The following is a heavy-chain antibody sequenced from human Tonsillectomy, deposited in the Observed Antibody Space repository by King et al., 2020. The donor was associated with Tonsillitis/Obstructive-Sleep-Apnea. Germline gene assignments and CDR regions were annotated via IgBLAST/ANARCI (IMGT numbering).Heavy chain of an antibody. CDR3: ARDMVLEAGGDAFDI. CDR2: IYYSGST. Sequence: QVQLQESGPGLVKPSETLSLTCTVSGGSISSSYWSWTRQPPGKGLEWIGYIYYSGSTNYNPSLKSRVTISVDTSKNQFSLRLSSVTAADTAVYYCARDMVLEAGGDAFDIWGQGTMVTVSS. CDR1: GGSISSSY. J-gene: IGHJ3*02. D-gene: IGHD2-8*01. V-gene: IGHV4-59*01.